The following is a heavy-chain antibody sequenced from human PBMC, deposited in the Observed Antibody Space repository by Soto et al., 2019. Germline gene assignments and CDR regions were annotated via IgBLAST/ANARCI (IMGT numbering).Heavy chain of an antibody. CDR3: ARGTFGYDILTGYSY. CDR1: GYTFTSKY. D-gene: IGHD3-9*01. J-gene: IGHJ4*02. Sequence: ASVKVSCKASGYTFTSKYMHWVRQAPGQGLEWMGIINPSAGSTMYAPKFQGRVTVTRDTSTSTVYMDVITLRSEDTAVYYCARGTFGYDILTGYSYWGQGTLVTVSS. V-gene: IGHV1-46*01. CDR2: INPSAGST.